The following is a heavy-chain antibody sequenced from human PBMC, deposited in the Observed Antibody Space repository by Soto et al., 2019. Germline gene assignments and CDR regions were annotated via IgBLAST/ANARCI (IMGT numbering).Heavy chain of an antibody. CDR2: IIPKLGSA. Sequence: GASVKVSCKASGGGNLRDYRTTWVRRAPGQGLEWMGGIIPKLGSANYAQNFQGRVTVTADESTNTVYMELRSLRSDDTAVYYCARGGDGYHFGAAYWGQGTPVTVSS. J-gene: IGHJ4*02. CDR3: ARGGDGYHFGAAY. D-gene: IGHD2-21*01. CDR1: GGGNLRDYR. V-gene: IGHV1-69*13.